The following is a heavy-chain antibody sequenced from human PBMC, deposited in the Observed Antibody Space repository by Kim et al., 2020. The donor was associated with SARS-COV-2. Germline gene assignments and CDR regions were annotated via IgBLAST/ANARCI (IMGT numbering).Heavy chain of an antibody. CDR3: ARDIIAAAATPPRYYYYYYGMDV. J-gene: IGHJ6*02. D-gene: IGHD6-13*01. CDR1: GFTFSSYG. V-gene: IGHV3-33*01. Sequence: GGSLRLSCAASGFTFSSYGMHWVRQAPGKGLEWVAVIWYDGSNKYYADSVKGRFTISRDNSKNTLYLQMNSLRAEDTAVYYCARDIIAAAATPPRYYYYYYGMDVWGQGTTVTVSS. CDR2: IWYDGSNK.